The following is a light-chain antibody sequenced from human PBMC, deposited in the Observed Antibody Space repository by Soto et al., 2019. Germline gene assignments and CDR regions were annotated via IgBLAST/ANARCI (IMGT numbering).Light chain of an antibody. J-gene: IGKJ2*01. Sequence: ELVLTQSPGTLSLSPGQRATLSGRASQSVSSSYLVWYQQKPGQAPRLLIYGASSRATGIPDRFSGSGSGTDFTLTISSLEPEDFAVYYCQQYGSSPYTFGQGTKLEIK. CDR3: QQYGSSPYT. CDR1: QSVSSSY. V-gene: IGKV3-20*01. CDR2: GAS.